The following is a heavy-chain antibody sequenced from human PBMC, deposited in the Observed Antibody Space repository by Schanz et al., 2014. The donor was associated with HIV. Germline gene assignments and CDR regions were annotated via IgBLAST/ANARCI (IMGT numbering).Heavy chain of an antibody. CDR2: IWYDGSNK. D-gene: IGHD3-3*01. V-gene: IGHV3-33*08. Sequence: VQLVESGGGVIRPGGSPRLSCAASGFTFSSYGMHWVRQAPGKGLEWVAVIWYDGSNKYYADSVKGRFTTSRDNSKNTLYLQMNSLRAEDTAVYYCARAPSDFWMAYFDYWGQGTLVTVSS. CDR3: ARAPSDFWMAYFDY. J-gene: IGHJ4*02. CDR1: GFTFSSYG.